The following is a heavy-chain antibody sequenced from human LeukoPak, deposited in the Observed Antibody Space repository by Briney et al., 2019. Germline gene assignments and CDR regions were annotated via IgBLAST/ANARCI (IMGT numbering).Heavy chain of an antibody. V-gene: IGHV4-39*01. D-gene: IGHD2-15*01. CDR1: GGSISSSSYY. J-gene: IGHJ4*02. CDR2: IYYSGST. Sequence: PSETLSLTCTVSGGSISSSSYYWGWIRQPPGKGLEWIVSIYYSGSTYYNPYRKSRITITVDTPNNQFSLKLSSVTAADTAVYYCARRRTRGSGGSCYSFWGQGTLVTVSS. CDR3: ARRRTRGSGGSCYSF.